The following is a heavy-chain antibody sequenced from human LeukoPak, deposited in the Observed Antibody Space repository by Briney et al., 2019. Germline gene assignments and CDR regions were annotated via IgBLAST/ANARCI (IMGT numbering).Heavy chain of an antibody. CDR1: GGSFSGYY. J-gene: IGHJ4*02. D-gene: IGHD2-2*01. V-gene: IGHV4-59*10. CDR3: ARATRVGYCSSTSCSRWYYFDY. CDR2: IYTSGST. Sequence: PSETLSLTCAVYGGSFSGYYWSWIRQPAGKGLEWIGRIYTSGSTNYNPSLKSRVTMSVDTSKNQFSLKLSSVTAADTAVYYCARATRVGYCSSTSCSRWYYFDYWGQGTLVTVSS.